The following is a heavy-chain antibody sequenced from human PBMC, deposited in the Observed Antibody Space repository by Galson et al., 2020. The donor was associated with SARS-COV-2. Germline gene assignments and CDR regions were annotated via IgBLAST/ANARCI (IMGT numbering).Heavy chain of an antibody. Sequence: SETLSLTCTVSGGSISSGDYYWSWIRQPPGKGLEWIGYIYYSGSTYYNPSRKSRVTISVDTSKNQFSLKLSSVTAADTAVYYCARRLLWFGETDYGMDVWGQGTTVTVSS. J-gene: IGHJ6*02. CDR3: ARRLLWFGETDYGMDV. V-gene: IGHV4-30-4*01. CDR2: IYYSGST. D-gene: IGHD3-10*01. CDR1: GGSISSGDYY.